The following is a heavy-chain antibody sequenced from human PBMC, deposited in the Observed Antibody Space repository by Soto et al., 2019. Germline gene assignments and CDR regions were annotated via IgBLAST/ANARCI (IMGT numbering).Heavy chain of an antibody. V-gene: IGHV4-34*01. J-gene: IGHJ5*02. CDR2: INHSGST. CDR3: ARCRRGNWNYPWFEP. Sequence: SETLSRTCAVYGGSFSGYYWSWIRQPPGKGLEWIGEINHSGSTNYNPSLKSRVTISVDTSKKQSSLKLRSVTAADKAVYYCARCRRGNWNYPWFEPWGQGNLVT. CDR1: GGSFSGYY. D-gene: IGHD1-7*01.